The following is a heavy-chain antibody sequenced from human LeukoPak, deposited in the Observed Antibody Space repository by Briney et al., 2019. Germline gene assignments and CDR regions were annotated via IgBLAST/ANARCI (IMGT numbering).Heavy chain of an antibody. D-gene: IGHD3-10*01. CDR1: GGSISGYY. V-gene: IGHV4-59*12. CDR2: IYHSGTT. CDR3: AKLSYYGSAYYFDY. Sequence: SETLSLTCTVSGGSISGYYWSWIRQSPDKGLEYIGYIYHSGTTNYNPSLKSRVTMSVDTSKNQFSLRLTSVTAADTALYYCAKLSYYGSAYYFDYWGQGTLVTVSS. J-gene: IGHJ4*02.